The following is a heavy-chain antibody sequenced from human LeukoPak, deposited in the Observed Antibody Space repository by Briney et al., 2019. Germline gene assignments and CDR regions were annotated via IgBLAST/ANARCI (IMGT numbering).Heavy chain of an antibody. CDR3: VKEGDYGYYFDY. Sequence: GGSLRLSCSASGFTFSSYAMDWVRQAPGKGLEYVSTISRNGGSTYYADSVKGRFTISRDDSTITLYLRMSSLRAEDTAVYYCVKEGDYGYYFDYWGQGTLVTVSS. D-gene: IGHD3-16*01. J-gene: IGHJ4*02. V-gene: IGHV3-64D*06. CDR2: ISRNGGST. CDR1: GFTFSSYA.